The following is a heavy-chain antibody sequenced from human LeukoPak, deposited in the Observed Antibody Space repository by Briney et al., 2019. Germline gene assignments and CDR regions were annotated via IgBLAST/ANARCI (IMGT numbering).Heavy chain of an antibody. D-gene: IGHD7-27*01. Sequence: PSETLSLTCSVSGGSVSSYYWSWIRQSPGKGLEWIGYIHNSGRTNYNPSLKSRVTGFVDTSKNQVSLRLSSVTAADTAVYYCARGINWVDYWGQGTLVTVSS. CDR1: GGSVSSYY. J-gene: IGHJ4*02. CDR2: IHNSGRT. V-gene: IGHV4-59*02. CDR3: ARGINWVDY.